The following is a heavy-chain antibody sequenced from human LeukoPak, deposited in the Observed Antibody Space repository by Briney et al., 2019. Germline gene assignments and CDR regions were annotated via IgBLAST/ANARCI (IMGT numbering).Heavy chain of an antibody. CDR3: ARDLFR. CDR1: GFTFSSYS. Sequence: PGGSLRLSCAASGFTFSSYSMNWVRQAPGKGLEWVSYISSSSSTIYYADSVKGRFTISRGNAKNSLYLQMNSLRAEDTAVYYCARDLFRWGQGTLVTVSS. CDR2: ISSSSSTI. J-gene: IGHJ4*02. V-gene: IGHV3-48*01. D-gene: IGHD3-3*01.